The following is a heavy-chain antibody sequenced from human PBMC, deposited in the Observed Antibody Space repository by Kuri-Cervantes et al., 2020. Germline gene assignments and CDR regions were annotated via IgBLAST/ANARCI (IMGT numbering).Heavy chain of an antibody. CDR3: ARGDYCSGGSCSYGMDV. D-gene: IGHD2-15*01. V-gene: IGHV1-2*02. Sequence: ASVKVSCKASGYTFTGYYMHWVRQAPGQGLEWMGWINPNSGGTNYAQKFQGRVTMTRDTSISTAYMELSSLRSEDTAVYYCARGDYCSGGSCSYGMDVWGQGTTVTVSS. CDR2: INPNSGGT. J-gene: IGHJ6*02. CDR1: GYTFTGYY.